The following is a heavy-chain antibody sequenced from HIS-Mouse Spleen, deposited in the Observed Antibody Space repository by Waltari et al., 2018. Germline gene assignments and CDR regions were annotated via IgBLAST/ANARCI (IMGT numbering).Heavy chain of an antibody. CDR1: GFTFSSYG. D-gene: IGHD5-18*01. Sequence: QVQLVESGGGVVQPGRSLRLSCAASGFTFSSYGMHLGREAPGKGLEWVAVISYDGSNKYYADSVKGRFTISRDNSKNTLYLQMNSLRAEDTAVYYCAKDNSYGYNWFDPWGQGTLVTVSS. CDR2: ISYDGSNK. V-gene: IGHV3-30*18. J-gene: IGHJ5*02. CDR3: AKDNSYGYNWFDP.